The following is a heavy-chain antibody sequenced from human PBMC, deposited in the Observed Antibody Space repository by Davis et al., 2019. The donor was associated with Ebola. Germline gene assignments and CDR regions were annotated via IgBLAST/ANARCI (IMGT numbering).Heavy chain of an antibody. V-gene: IGHV3-30*18. J-gene: IGHJ3*02. CDR1: GFTFSSYG. Sequence: GESPKISCAASGFTFSSYGMHWVRQAPGKGLEWVAVISYDGSNKYYADSVKGRFTISRDNSKNTLYLQMNSLRAEDTAVYYCAKDRVPAADAFDIWGQGTMVTVSS. CDR3: AKDRVPAADAFDI. D-gene: IGHD2-2*01. CDR2: ISYDGSNK.